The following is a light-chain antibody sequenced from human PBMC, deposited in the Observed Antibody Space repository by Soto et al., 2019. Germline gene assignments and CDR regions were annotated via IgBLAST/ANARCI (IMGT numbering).Light chain of an antibody. V-gene: IGKV3-20*01. J-gene: IGKJ4*01. Sequence: ENVLTQSPGTLSLSAGERATLSCRASQSISSTCLAWYQQKPGQPPRLLMYGASNRATGIPDRFSGSGSGTDFTLTISRLEPEDFAVYHCQQYSRSPPLTFGGGTKVEIK. CDR1: QSISSTC. CDR2: GAS. CDR3: QQYSRSPPLT.